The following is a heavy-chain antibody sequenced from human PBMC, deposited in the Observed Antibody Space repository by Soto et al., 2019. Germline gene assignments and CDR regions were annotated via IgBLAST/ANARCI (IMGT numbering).Heavy chain of an antibody. CDR2: ISAYNGNT. CDR3: ARARYSYGTNTPKYFDY. CDR1: GYTFTSYG. V-gene: IGHV1-18*04. J-gene: IGHJ4*02. D-gene: IGHD5-18*01. Sequence: ASVKVSCKASGYTFTSYGISWVRQAPGQELEWMGWISAYNGNTNYAQKLQGRVTMTTDTSTSTAYMELRSLRSDDTAVYYCARARYSYGTNTPKYFDYWGQGTMITV.